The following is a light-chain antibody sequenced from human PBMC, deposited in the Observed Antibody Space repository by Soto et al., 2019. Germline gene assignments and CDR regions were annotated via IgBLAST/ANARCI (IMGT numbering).Light chain of an antibody. Sequence: QSVLTQPPSASGTPGQRVTISCSGSSSNIGSNTVNWYQQLPGTAPKLLIYSNNQPPSGVPDRLSGSKSGTSASLAISGLQSEAEADSYCAAWDDSLNGWVFGGGTKLTVL. CDR3: AAWDDSLNGWV. CDR2: SNN. V-gene: IGLV1-44*01. CDR1: SSNIGSNT. J-gene: IGLJ3*02.